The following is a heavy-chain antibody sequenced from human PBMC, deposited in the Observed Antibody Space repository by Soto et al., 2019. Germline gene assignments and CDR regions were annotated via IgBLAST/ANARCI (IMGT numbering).Heavy chain of an antibody. CDR1: GFTFSSYS. J-gene: IGHJ3*02. CDR3: ARGFPGIGDAFDI. V-gene: IGHV3-21*01. CDR2: ISGSSSYI. Sequence: GVSLRLSCAASGFTFSSYSMNWVSQAPGKGLEWVSSISGSSSYIYYADSVKGRFTISRDNAKNSLYLQMNSLRAEDTAVYYCARGFPGIGDAFDIWGQGTMVTVSS. D-gene: IGHD6-13*01.